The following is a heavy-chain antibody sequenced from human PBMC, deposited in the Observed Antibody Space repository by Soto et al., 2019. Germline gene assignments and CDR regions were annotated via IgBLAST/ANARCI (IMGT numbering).Heavy chain of an antibody. J-gene: IGHJ4*02. CDR3: ATSFITTIGTTA. CDR1: GFTFSNFG. V-gene: IGHV3-48*01. D-gene: IGHD1-1*01. CDR2: ISSSSTTI. Sequence: EVQLVESGGGLVQPGGSLRLSCEASGFTFSNFGISWVRQAPGKGLEWVSHISSSSTTIYYAESVKGRFTISRDNAKNSLYLQMSSLRGEDTAVYYSATSFITTIGTTAWGQGTLVTVSS.